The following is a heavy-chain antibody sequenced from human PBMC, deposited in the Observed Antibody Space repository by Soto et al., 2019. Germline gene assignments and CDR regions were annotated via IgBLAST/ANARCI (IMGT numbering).Heavy chain of an antibody. Sequence: QVQLMQSGAEVKKPGASVKVSCKASGDTFTDYYIHWVRQAPGQGLEWMGTVNPSGGHTTYAQHFLGRVTMTRDTSTSTLYMELTSVTSDDPAIYYCARGGHVVVVTAALDYWGQGTLVTVSS. J-gene: IGHJ4*02. CDR2: VNPSGGHT. CDR3: ARGGHVVVVTAALDY. CDR1: GDTFTDYY. V-gene: IGHV1-46*01. D-gene: IGHD2-21*02.